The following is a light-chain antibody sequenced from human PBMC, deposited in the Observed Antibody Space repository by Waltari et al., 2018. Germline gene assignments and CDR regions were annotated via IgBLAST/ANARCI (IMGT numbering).Light chain of an antibody. Sequence: QSALTQPPSVSGSPRQSVTISCTGTSSDIGTYNRVSWYQQTPGTAPKLMIYDVSNRPSGVPDRFSGSKSGNTASLTISALQAEDEAVYYCCSFTPSLTYVFGTGTKVTVL. CDR3: CSFTPSLTYV. CDR1: SSDIGTYNR. J-gene: IGLJ1*01. CDR2: DVS. V-gene: IGLV2-18*02.